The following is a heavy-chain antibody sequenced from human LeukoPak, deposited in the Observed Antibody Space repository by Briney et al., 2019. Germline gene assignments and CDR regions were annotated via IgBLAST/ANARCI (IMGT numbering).Heavy chain of an antibody. CDR3: AKDTALAAVGSLHH. CDR1: GFTFSTYA. Sequence: PGGSLRLSFAASGFTFSTYAMSWVRQAPGKGLEWVSAIGGSGRSTYYADSVRGRFTISRDNSKNTLYLQMSSLRAEDSAVYYCAKDTALAAVGSLHHWGQGTLVTVSS. J-gene: IGHJ1*01. CDR2: IGGSGRST. D-gene: IGHD6-19*01. V-gene: IGHV3-23*01.